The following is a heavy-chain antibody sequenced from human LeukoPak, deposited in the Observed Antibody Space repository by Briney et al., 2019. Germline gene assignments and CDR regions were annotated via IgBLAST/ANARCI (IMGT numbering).Heavy chain of an antibody. CDR3: ASGQFLVSNDY. CDR2: FYYTGST. CDR1: GGSVSGGSYY. Sequence: SETLSLTCTVSGGSVSGGSYYWSWIRQPPGKGLEWIGYFYYTGSTNYNPSLKSRVTISVDSSKNQFSLRLSSVTAADTAVYYCASGQFLVSNDYWGQGILVTVSS. J-gene: IGHJ4*02. D-gene: IGHD5/OR15-5a*01. V-gene: IGHV4-61*01.